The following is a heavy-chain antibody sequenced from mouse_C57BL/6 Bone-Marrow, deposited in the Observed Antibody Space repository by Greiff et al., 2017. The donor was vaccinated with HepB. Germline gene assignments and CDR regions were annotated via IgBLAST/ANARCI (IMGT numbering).Heavy chain of an antibody. Sequence: EVILVESGGGLVQPKGSLKLSCAASGFSFNTYAMNWVRQAPGKGLECVARIRSKSNNYATYYADSVKDRFTISRDDSESMLYLQMNNLKTEDTAMYYCVRQGKITTVVALPEFAYWGQGTLVTVSA. J-gene: IGHJ3*01. CDR3: VRQGKITTVVALPEFAY. D-gene: IGHD1-1*01. CDR1: GFSFNTYA. CDR2: IRSKSNNYAT. V-gene: IGHV10-1*01.